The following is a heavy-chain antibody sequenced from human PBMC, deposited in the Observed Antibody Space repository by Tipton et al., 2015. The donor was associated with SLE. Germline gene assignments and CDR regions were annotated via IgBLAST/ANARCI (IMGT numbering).Heavy chain of an antibody. V-gene: IGHV4-38-2*01. CDR1: GFSIRSGSY. D-gene: IGHD1-14*01. Sequence: TLSLTCAVSGFSIRSGSYWAWIRQPPGKGREWIGTIYHTGTTYYKPSLNSRVTISVDTSKNHFSLKLSSVTAADTAVYYCARTPSFTSGTDWGQGTLVTVSS. CDR3: ARTPSFTSGTD. CDR2: IYHTGTT. J-gene: IGHJ4*01.